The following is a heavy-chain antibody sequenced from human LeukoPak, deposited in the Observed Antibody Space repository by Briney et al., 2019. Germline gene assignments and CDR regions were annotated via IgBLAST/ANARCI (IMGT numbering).Heavy chain of an antibody. V-gene: IGHV3-11*04. CDR1: GFTFSDYY. J-gene: IGHJ3*02. CDR2: ISSSGSTI. Sequence: GGSLRLSCAASGFTFSDYYMSWIRQAPGKGLEWVSYISSSGSTIYYADSVKGRFTISRDNAKNSLYLQMNSLRAEDTAVYYCARELVPAARLNAFDIWGQGTMVAVSS. D-gene: IGHD2-2*01. CDR3: ARELVPAARLNAFDI.